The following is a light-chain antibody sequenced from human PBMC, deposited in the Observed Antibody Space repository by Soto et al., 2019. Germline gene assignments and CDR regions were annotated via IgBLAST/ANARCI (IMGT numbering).Light chain of an antibody. CDR2: GAS. V-gene: IGKV3-20*01. CDR1: QSVSSSY. J-gene: IGKJ3*01. Sequence: EIVLTQSPGTLSLSPGERATLSCRASQSVSSSYLAWYQQKPGQAPRLLIYGASSRATGIPDRFSGSGSGTDFTLTISSLQPEDFATYYCQQSYSTLSTFGPGTKVDIK. CDR3: QQSYSTLST.